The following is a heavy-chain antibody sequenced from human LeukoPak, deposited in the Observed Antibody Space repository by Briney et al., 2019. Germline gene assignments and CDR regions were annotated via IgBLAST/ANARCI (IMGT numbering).Heavy chain of an antibody. Sequence: GGSLRLSCAASGFTFSSYSMNWVRQAPGKGLEWVSSISSSSSYIYYADSVKGRFTISRDNAKNSLYLQMNSLRVEDAAVYYCAKDRAGYNVKGSDSWGQGTLVTVSS. CDR2: ISSSSSYI. J-gene: IGHJ4*02. CDR1: GFTFSSYS. CDR3: AKDRAGYNVKGSDS. D-gene: IGHD5-24*01. V-gene: IGHV3-21*04.